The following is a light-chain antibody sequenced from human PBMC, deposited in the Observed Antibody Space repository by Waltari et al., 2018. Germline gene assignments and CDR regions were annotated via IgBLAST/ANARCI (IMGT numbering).Light chain of an antibody. Sequence: DIQMTQSPSSVSASVGDRVTLTCRASQGISSRVAWYPQKPGKAPKLLIYDASSLPSGVPSRFSGSGSGTEFTLTISSLQPEDFATYYCQQVDSFPRTFGQGTKVEVK. CDR1: QGISSR. CDR3: QQVDSFPRT. V-gene: IGKV1-12*01. J-gene: IGKJ1*01. CDR2: DAS.